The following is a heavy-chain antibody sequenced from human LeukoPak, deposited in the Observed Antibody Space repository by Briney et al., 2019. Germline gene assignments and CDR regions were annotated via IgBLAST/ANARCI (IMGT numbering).Heavy chain of an antibody. V-gene: IGHV3-30-3*01. Sequence: GGSLRLSCAASGFTFSSYAMPWVRQAPGKGLEWVAVISYDGSDKYYADSVKGRFTISRDNSKNTLYLQMNSLRAEDTAVYYCARTQRFLEWLYYGMDVWGQGTTVTVSS. CDR1: GFTFSSYA. CDR2: ISYDGSDK. J-gene: IGHJ6*02. D-gene: IGHD3-3*01. CDR3: ARTQRFLEWLYYGMDV.